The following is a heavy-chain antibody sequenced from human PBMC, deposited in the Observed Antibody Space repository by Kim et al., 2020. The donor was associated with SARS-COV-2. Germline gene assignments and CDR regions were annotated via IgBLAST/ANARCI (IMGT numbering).Heavy chain of an antibody. CDR1: GYTLTELS. V-gene: IGHV1-24*01. D-gene: IGHD3-3*01. CDR3: ATVFAIFGVVTRFDY. Sequence: ASVKVSCKVSGYTLTELSMHWVRQAPGKGLEWMGGFDPEDVETIYAQKFQGRVTMTEDTSTDTAYMELSSLRSEDTAVYYCATVFAIFGVVTRFDYWCQGTLVTVYS. J-gene: IGHJ4*02. CDR2: FDPEDVET.